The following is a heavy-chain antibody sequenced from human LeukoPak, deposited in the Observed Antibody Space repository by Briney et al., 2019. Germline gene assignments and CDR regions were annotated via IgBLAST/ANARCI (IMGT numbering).Heavy chain of an antibody. CDR2: IYYSGST. CDR3: ARDSASTSCLDY. J-gene: IGHJ4*02. V-gene: IGHV4-30-4*01. D-gene: IGHD2-2*01. Sequence: SETLSLTCTVSGGSISSGDYYWSWIRQPPGKGLEWIGYIYYSGSTYYNPSLKSRVTISVDTSKNQFSLKLSSVTAADTAVYYCARDSASTSCLDYWGQGTLVTVSS. CDR1: GGSISSGDYY.